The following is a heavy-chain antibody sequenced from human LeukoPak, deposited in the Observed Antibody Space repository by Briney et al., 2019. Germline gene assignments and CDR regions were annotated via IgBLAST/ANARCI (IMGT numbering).Heavy chain of an antibody. CDR3: AKGSKGTYDY. CDR2: IIGNGDST. J-gene: IGHJ4*02. V-gene: IGHV3-23*01. Sequence: PGGSLRLSCAASGIPFSRSGMAWVRQAPGKGLEYVTSIIGNGDSTYYADSVKGRFTISRDNSKNTLYLQMNSLRAEDTAMYYCAKGSKGTYDYWGQGTLVTVSS. CDR1: GIPFSRSG.